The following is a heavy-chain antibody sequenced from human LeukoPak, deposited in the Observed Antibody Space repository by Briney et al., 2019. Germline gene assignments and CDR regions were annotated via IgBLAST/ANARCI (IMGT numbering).Heavy chain of an antibody. CDR1: GGSISSGDYY. CDR2: IYNNGRT. V-gene: IGHV4-30-4*01. Sequence: SETLSLTCTVSGGSISSGDYYWSWIRQPPGKGLEWIGYIYNNGRTYYNPSLKSRVTISVDTSKNLFSLKVSSVTAADAAVYYCARGRSSSWSSFDYWGQGTLVTVSS. D-gene: IGHD6-13*01. CDR3: ARGRSSSWSSFDY. J-gene: IGHJ4*02.